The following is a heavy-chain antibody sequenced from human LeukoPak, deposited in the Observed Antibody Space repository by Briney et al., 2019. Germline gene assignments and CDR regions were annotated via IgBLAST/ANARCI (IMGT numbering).Heavy chain of an antibody. CDR3: ARPLGGWELFDY. V-gene: IGHV3-7*05. CDR2: IKQDGSKE. Sequence: GGSLRLSCAASGFTFSSYWMSWVRQAPGKGLEWVANIKQDGSKEYYVDSVKGRFTISRDNAKNSLYLQVNSLRAEDTAVYYCARPLGGWELFDYWGQGTLVTVSS. CDR1: GFTFSSYW. J-gene: IGHJ4*02. D-gene: IGHD1-26*01.